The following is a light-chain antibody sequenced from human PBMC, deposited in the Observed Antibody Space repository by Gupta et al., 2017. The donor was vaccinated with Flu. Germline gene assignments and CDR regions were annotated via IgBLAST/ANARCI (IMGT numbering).Light chain of an antibody. J-gene: IGKJ2*01. V-gene: IGKV3-15*01. CDR2: GAS. Sequence: PATLSVSPGDSATLSCRASQTVTNKLAWYQQRPGQAPRLLISGASTRATGIPARFSGSGSGTEFSLTISGLQSEDFAIYYCQQYNNWPFTFGQGTKLEI. CDR3: QQYNNWPFT. CDR1: QTVTNK.